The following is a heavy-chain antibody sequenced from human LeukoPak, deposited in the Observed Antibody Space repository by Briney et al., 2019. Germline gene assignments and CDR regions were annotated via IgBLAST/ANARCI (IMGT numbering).Heavy chain of an antibody. V-gene: IGHV4-38-2*02. D-gene: IGHD3-10*01. CDR3: AREVAGFGELVFDY. J-gene: IGHJ4*02. Sequence: SETLSLTCTVSGYSISSGYYWGWIRQPPGKGLEWIGSIYHGGSTYYNPSLKSRVTISVDTSKNQFSLKLSSVTAADTAVYYCAREVAGFGELVFDYWGQGTLVTVSS. CDR1: GYSISSGYY. CDR2: IYHGGST.